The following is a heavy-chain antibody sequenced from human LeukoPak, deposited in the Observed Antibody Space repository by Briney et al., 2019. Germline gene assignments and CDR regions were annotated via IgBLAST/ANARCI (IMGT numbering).Heavy chain of an antibody. CDR2: IRGSNGDT. J-gene: IGHJ4*02. CDR3: ARVASAYCGGDCYSRYFDY. V-gene: IGHV1-18*01. Sequence: ASVKVSCKASGYIFINSGISWVRQAPGQGLEWMGWIRGSNGDTNYAQNLQGRVTVTTDTSTSTAYMELSSLRSEDTAVYYCARVASAYCGGDCYSRYFDYWGQGTLVTVSS. CDR1: GYIFINSG. D-gene: IGHD2-21*02.